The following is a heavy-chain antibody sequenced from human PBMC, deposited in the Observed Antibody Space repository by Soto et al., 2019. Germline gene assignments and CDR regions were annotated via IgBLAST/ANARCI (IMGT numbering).Heavy chain of an antibody. CDR3: ARDRYYGSGTYYNFYYGMDV. D-gene: IGHD3-10*01. CDR1: GGSIRSGDYY. Sequence: PSGNLSLTCTVSGGSIRSGDYYWSWIRQPPGKGLEWIGNIYYSGNTHYNPSLQSRVTISLDTSKNLFSLNLCSVTAADTAVYYCARDRYYGSGTYYNFYYGMDVWGQGTTVT. J-gene: IGHJ6*02. CDR2: IYYSGNT. V-gene: IGHV4-30-4*01.